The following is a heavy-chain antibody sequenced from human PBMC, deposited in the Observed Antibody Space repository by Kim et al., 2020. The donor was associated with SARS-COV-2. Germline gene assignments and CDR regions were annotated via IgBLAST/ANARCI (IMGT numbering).Heavy chain of an antibody. D-gene: IGHD1-26*01. J-gene: IGHJ4*02. Sequence: YNPSLKRRVTISVDTSKNRLSLKLSSVTATDTAVYYCARDPGVGGNYYDYWGQGTLVTVSS. CDR3: ARDPGVGGNYYDY. V-gene: IGHV4-31*02.